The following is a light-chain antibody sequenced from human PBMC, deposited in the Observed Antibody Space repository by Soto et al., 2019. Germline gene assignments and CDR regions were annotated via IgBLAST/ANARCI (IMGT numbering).Light chain of an antibody. CDR3: QQYESSRT. J-gene: IGKJ1*01. CDR2: GAS. CDR1: QSVSSRF. Sequence: EIVLTQSPGTLSLSPGERATLSSRVSQSVSSRFLAWYQQKPGQAPKVLIYGASTRATGIPDRFSGSGSGTDFTLTISRLEPEDFAVYYCQQYESSRTFGQGTKVEMK. V-gene: IGKV3-20*01.